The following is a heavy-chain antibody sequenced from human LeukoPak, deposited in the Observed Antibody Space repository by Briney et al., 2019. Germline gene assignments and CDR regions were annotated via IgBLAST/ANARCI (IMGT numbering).Heavy chain of an antibody. V-gene: IGHV3-23*01. Sequence: GGSLRLSCAASGFTFSSYAMSWVRQTPGKGLEWVSAISGSGGSTYYADSVKGRFTISRDNSKNTLYLQMNSLRAEDTAVYYCAAIGGYNFDYWGQGTLVTVSS. CDR2: ISGSGGST. CDR3: AAIGGYNFDY. J-gene: IGHJ4*02. CDR1: GFTFSSYA. D-gene: IGHD5-12*01.